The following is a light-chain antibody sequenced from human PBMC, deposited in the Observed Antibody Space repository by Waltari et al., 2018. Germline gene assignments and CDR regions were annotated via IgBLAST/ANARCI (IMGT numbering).Light chain of an antibody. V-gene: IGLV2-14*01. Sequence: QSALTQPASVSGSPGQSITISCTGTSGDVGGYNYVSWFQQHPGKVPKLIISDVRNRPSGVPGRYSGSKSGNTASLTISGLQAEDEASYYCASYTNSDSEVFGGGTKVTVL. J-gene: IGLJ3*02. CDR1: SGDVGGYNY. CDR3: ASYTNSDSEV. CDR2: DVR.